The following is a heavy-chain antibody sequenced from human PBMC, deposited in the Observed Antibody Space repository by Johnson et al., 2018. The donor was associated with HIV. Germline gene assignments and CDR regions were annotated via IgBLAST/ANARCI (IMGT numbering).Heavy chain of an antibody. CDR1: GFTFSNFA. J-gene: IGHJ3*02. CDR3: ARSRGPMRKDAFDI. Sequence: EQLVESGGGLVQPGGSLRLSCAVSGFTFSNFAMHWVRQAPVKGLEYVSAISSNGIGTYYANSVDGRFTISRDNDKNTLYLEMGSLRVEDMAVYYCARSRGPMRKDAFDIWGQGTKVTVSS. V-gene: IGHV3-64*01. D-gene: IGHD3-10*01. CDR2: ISSNGIGT.